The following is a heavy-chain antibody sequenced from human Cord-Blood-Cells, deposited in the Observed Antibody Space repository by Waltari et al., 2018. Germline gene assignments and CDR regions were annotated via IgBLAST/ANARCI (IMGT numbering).Heavy chain of an antibody. CDR2: ISYDGSNK. Sequence: SCAASGFTFSSSGMHWVRQAPGKGLEWVAVISYDGSNKYYADSVKGRFTISRDNSKNTLYRQMNSLRAEDTAVYYCAKDEGPIVVVPAAINYWGQGTLVTVSS. D-gene: IGHD2-2*02. J-gene: IGHJ4*02. CDR3: AKDEGPIVVVPAAINY. V-gene: IGHV3-30*18. CDR1: GFTFSSSG.